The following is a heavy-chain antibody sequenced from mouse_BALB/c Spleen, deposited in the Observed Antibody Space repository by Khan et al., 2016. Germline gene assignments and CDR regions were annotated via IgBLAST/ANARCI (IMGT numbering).Heavy chain of an antibody. CDR2: INPSNGDT. D-gene: IGHD2-4*01. Sequence: QVQLQQSGAELVKPGASVKLSCKASGYTFTSYYMYWVKQRPGQGLEWIGEINPSNGDTNFNERFKSKATLTVDNSSSTTYMQFSSLTSEDSAVYYCTRAGYDYPFAYWGQGTLVTVSA. CDR3: TRAGYDYPFAY. J-gene: IGHJ3*01. V-gene: IGHV1S81*02. CDR1: GYTFTSYY.